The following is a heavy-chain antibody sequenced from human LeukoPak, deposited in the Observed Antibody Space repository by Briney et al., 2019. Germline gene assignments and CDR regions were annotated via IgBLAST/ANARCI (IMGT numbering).Heavy chain of an antibody. CDR3: ARGRQVDTAMFKPDY. Sequence: PSETLSLTCSVSGGSINSGSYYWTWIRQRPGKGLEWIGYIYYSGSTIYNPSLKSRLTISLDTSKNQFSLKLRSVTAADTAVYYCARGRQVDTAMFKPDYWGQGTLVTVSS. CDR2: IYYSGST. CDR1: GGSINSGSYY. J-gene: IGHJ4*02. V-gene: IGHV4-31*03. D-gene: IGHD5-18*01.